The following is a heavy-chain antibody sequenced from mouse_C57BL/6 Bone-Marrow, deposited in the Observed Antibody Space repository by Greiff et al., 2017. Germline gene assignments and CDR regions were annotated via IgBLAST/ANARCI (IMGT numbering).Heavy chain of an antibody. Sequence: VQLQQSGPELVKPGASVKMSCKASGYTFTDYNMHWVKQSHGKSLEWIGYINPNNGGTSYNQKFKGKATLTVNKSSSTAYMELRSLTSEDSAVYYCARGNYYGSSNWYFDVWGTGTTVTVSS. CDR1: GYTFTDYN. V-gene: IGHV1-22*01. J-gene: IGHJ1*03. D-gene: IGHD1-1*01. CDR3: ARGNYYGSSNWYFDV. CDR2: INPNNGGT.